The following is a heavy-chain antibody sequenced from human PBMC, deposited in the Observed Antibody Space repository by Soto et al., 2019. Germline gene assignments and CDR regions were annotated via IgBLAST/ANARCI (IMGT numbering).Heavy chain of an antibody. CDR1: GGTFSSYA. CDR3: AREGGSGWTLNWFDP. D-gene: IGHD6-19*01. Sequence: QVQLVQSGAEVKKPGSSVKVSCKASGGTFSSYAISWVRQAPGQGLEWMGGIIPIFGTANYAQKFQGRVTLTADESPSTAYIELSSLRSEDTAVYYCAREGGSGWTLNWFDPWGQGTLVPVSS. V-gene: IGHV1-69*12. J-gene: IGHJ5*02. CDR2: IIPIFGTA.